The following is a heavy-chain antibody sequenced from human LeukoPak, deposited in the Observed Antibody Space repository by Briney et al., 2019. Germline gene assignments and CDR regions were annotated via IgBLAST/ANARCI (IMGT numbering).Heavy chain of an antibody. D-gene: IGHD1-7*01. J-gene: IGHJ4*02. CDR2: ISWNSGSI. CDR1: GFTFDDYA. Sequence: GRSLRLSCAASGFTFDDYAMHWVRQPPGKGLEWVSGISWNSGSIGYADSVKGRFTISRDNAKNSLYLQMNSLRAEDMALYYCAKGSFRGITGTLRGGFDYWGQGTLDTVSS. V-gene: IGHV3-9*03. CDR3: AKGSFRGITGTLRGGFDY.